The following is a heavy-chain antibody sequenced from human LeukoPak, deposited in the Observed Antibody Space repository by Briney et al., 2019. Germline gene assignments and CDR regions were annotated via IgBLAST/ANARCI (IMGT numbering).Heavy chain of an antibody. CDR1: GFTLSSYA. Sequence: RGSLRLSCAASGFTLSSYAMHWVRQAPGKGLEWVAVISYDGSNKYYADSVKGRFTISRDNSKNTLHLQMNSLRAEDTAVYYCARVVVAATLLDWFDPWGQGTLVSVSS. J-gene: IGHJ5*02. D-gene: IGHD2-15*01. V-gene: IGHV3-30*04. CDR3: ARVVVAATLLDWFDP. CDR2: ISYDGSNK.